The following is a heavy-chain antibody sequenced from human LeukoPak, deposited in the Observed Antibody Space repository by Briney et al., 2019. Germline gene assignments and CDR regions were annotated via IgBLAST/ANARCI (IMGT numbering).Heavy chain of an antibody. V-gene: IGHV1-46*01. Sequence: GASVKVSCKASGYTFTNYYMHRVRQAPGQGLEWMGIINPSGGRTSYAQNFQGRVTMTRDTSTSTVYMEVSSLRSEDTAVYYCARGPYSSSWDEDYWGQGTLVTVSS. D-gene: IGHD6-13*01. CDR3: ARGPYSSSWDEDY. J-gene: IGHJ4*02. CDR1: GYTFTNYY. CDR2: INPSGGRT.